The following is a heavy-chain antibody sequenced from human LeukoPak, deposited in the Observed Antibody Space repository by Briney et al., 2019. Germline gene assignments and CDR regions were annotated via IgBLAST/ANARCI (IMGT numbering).Heavy chain of an antibody. V-gene: IGHV3-7*04. CDR1: GFTFGKSW. Sequence: GGSLRPSVAASGFTFGKSWMSWLRQTPEKGLEWVANIKEDGSAKYYVDSVKGRFTISRDNAKNSLYLQMNSLRAEDTAVYYCAKDDEGYYWGQGILVTVSS. D-gene: IGHD3-3*01. CDR2: IKEDGSAK. J-gene: IGHJ4*02. CDR3: AKDDEGYY.